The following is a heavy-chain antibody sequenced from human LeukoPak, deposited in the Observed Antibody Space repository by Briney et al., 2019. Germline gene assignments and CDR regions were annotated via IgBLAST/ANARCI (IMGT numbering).Heavy chain of an antibody. CDR1: GGSISSGSYY. Sequence: SETLSLTCTVSGGSISSGSYYWSWIRQPAGKGLEWIGRIYTSGSTNYNPSLKSRVTISVDTSKNQFSLKLSSVTAADTAVYYCARLKNSGYDYYYMDVWGKGTTVTISS. CDR2: IYTSGST. CDR3: ARLKNSGYDYYYMDV. V-gene: IGHV4-61*02. J-gene: IGHJ6*03. D-gene: IGHD1-26*01.